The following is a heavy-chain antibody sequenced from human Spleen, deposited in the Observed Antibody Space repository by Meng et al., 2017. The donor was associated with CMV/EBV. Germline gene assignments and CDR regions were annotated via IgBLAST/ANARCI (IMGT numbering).Heavy chain of an antibody. CDR1: GFTFRSHW. Sequence: GESLKISCVASGFTFRSHWMHWVRQAPGTGLLWVARTKHDGSGTIYADSVKGRFTISRDNSKNTLYLQMNSLRAEDTAVYYCAKGIGYFDYWGQGTLVTVSS. J-gene: IGHJ4*02. V-gene: IGHV3-74*01. CDR2: TKHDGSGT. CDR3: AKGIGYFDY.